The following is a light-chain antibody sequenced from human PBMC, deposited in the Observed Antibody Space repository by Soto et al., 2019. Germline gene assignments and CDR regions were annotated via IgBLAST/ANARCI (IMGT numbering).Light chain of an antibody. Sequence: QSVLTQPPSVSAAPGQKVTISCSGSSSNIGNNYVSWYQQLPGTAPKLLIYDNNKRPSGIPDRFSGSKSGTSATLGITGLQTGDEADYDCGTWDSSLSAWAEFGGGTKLTVL. CDR3: GTWDSSLSAWAE. J-gene: IGLJ2*01. V-gene: IGLV1-51*01. CDR2: DNN. CDR1: SSNIGNNY.